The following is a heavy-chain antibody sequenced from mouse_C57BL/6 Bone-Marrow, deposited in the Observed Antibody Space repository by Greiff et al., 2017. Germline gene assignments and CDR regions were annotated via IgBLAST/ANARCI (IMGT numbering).Heavy chain of an antibody. D-gene: IGHD2-3*01. J-gene: IGHJ3*01. CDR1: GFTFSDYY. Sequence: EVKLMESEGGLVQPGSSMKLSCTASGFTFSDYYMAWVRQVPEKGLEWVANINYDGSSTYYLDSLKSRFIISRDNAKNILYLQMSSLKSEDTATYYCARVGGYYDGYSAFAYWGQGTLVTVSA. CDR2: INYDGSST. CDR3: ARVGGYYDGYSAFAY. V-gene: IGHV5-16*01.